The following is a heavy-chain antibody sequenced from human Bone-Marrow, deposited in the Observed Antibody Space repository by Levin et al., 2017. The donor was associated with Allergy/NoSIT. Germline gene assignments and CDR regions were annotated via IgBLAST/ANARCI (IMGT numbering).Heavy chain of an antibody. D-gene: IGHD1-7*01. CDR1: GYTFTDYY. Sequence: GESLKISCKPSGYTFTDYYMHWVRQAPGQGLEWMGWINPNSGGTNYAQKFQGRVTMTRDTSISTAYMELSRLRSDDTAVYYCTSIGEGNYPFDYWGQGTLVTVSS. V-gene: IGHV1-2*02. J-gene: IGHJ4*02. CDR3: TSIGEGNYPFDY. CDR2: INPNSGGT.